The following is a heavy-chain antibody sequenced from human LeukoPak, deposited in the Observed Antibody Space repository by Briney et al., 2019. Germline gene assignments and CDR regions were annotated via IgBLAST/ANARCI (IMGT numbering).Heavy chain of an antibody. Sequence: ASVKVSCKASGYTFTNYCMHWVRQAPGQGLEWMGWINTNTGNPTYAQGFTGRFVFSLETSVNTAYLQITSLKAEDTAVYYCARVKSYSSGWRGREDYYYYMDVWGKGTTVTVSS. D-gene: IGHD6-19*01. V-gene: IGHV7-4-1*02. CDR3: ARVKSYSSGWRGREDYYYYMDV. CDR1: GYTFTNYC. CDR2: INTNTGNP. J-gene: IGHJ6*03.